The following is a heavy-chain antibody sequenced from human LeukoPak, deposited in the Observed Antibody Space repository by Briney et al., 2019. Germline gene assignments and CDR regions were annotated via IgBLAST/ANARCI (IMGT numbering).Heavy chain of an antibody. V-gene: IGHV3-53*04. CDR2: IYSGGST. Sequence: PGGSLRLSCAASGFTFSSFAMSWVRQAPGKGLEWVSVIYSGGSTYYADSVKGRFTISRHNSKNTLYLQMNSLRAEDTAVYYCARAGDENYSYYYYGMDVWGQGTTVTVSS. D-gene: IGHD1-7*01. CDR3: ARAGDENYSYYYYGMDV. CDR1: GFTFSSFA. J-gene: IGHJ6*02.